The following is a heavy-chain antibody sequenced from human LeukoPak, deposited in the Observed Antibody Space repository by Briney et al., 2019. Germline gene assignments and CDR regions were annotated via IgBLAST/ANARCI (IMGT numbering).Heavy chain of an antibody. CDR1: GFTFSSYA. Sequence: GGSLRLSCAASGFTFSSYAMSWVRQAPGKGLEWVSAISGSGGSTYYADSVKGRFTISRDNSKNTLYLQMNSLRAEDTAVYYCARAHGGVVVPAATDYWGQGTLVTVSS. CDR3: ARAHGGVVVPAATDY. D-gene: IGHD2-2*01. CDR2: ISGSGGST. J-gene: IGHJ4*02. V-gene: IGHV3-23*01.